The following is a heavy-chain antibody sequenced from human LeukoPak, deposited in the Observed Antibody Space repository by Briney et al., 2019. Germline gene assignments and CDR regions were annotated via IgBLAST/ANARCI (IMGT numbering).Heavy chain of an antibody. CDR3: ARRAGAYSHPYDY. CDR2: IYSDNT. Sequence: GGTLRLSCAASGFTFSSYGMSWVRQAPGQGLEWVSFIYSDNTHYSDSVKGRFTISRDNSKNTLYLQMNSLRAEDTAVYYCARRAGAYSHPYDYWGQGTLVTVSS. D-gene: IGHD4/OR15-4a*01. V-gene: IGHV3-53*01. CDR1: GFTFSSYG. J-gene: IGHJ4*02.